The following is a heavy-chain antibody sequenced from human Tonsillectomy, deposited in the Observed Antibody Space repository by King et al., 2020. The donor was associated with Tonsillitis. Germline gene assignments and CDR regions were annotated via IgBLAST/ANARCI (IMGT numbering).Heavy chain of an antibody. J-gene: IGHJ4*02. Sequence: VQLQKSGPGLVKPSETLSLTCTVSGGSISSYYWSWIRQPPGKGLEWIGYIYDSGSTNYNPSLKSRGTISVDTSKNQLSLKLSSVTAADTAVYYCARGSNIAAAGTGYYFDYWGQGTLVTVSS. CDR1: GGSISSYY. CDR3: ARGSNIAAAGTGYYFDY. V-gene: IGHV4-59*01. CDR2: IYDSGST. D-gene: IGHD6-13*01.